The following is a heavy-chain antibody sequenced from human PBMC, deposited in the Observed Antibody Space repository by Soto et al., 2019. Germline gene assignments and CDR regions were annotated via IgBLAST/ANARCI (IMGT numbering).Heavy chain of an antibody. J-gene: IGHJ4*02. V-gene: IGHV4-59*01. CDR1: GGSITSDY. D-gene: IGHD4-4*01. CDR3: AREDYIAGYHFDY. Sequence: LXLTFTFAGGSITSDYWSWIRQSPGKGLEWIGDVYYRWSTNYNPSLKSRVTISVDTSKNQFSLKLSSVTAADTTVYYCAREDYIAGYHFDYWGQGTLVTVYS. CDR2: VYYRWST.